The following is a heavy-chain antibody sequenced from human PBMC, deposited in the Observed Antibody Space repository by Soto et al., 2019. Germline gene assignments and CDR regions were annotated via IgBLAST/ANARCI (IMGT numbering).Heavy chain of an antibody. Sequence: SETLSLTCTVSGGSISSSSYYWGWIRQPPGKGLEWIGSIYYSGSTYYNPSLKSRVTISVDTSKNQFSLKLSSVTAADTAVYYCAGHPYDFWSGYPYGMDVWGQGTTVTVSS. J-gene: IGHJ6*02. D-gene: IGHD3-3*01. V-gene: IGHV4-39*01. CDR1: GGSISSSSYY. CDR3: AGHPYDFWSGYPYGMDV. CDR2: IYYSGST.